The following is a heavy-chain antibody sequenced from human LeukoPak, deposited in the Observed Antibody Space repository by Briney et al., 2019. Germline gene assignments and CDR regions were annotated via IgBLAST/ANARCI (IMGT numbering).Heavy chain of an antibody. J-gene: IGHJ4*02. D-gene: IGHD2-15*01. CDR2: IYTSGST. V-gene: IGHV4-4*07. CDR3: ARERRYCSGGSSSTYFDY. Sequence: PSETLSLTCTVSGGSISSYYWSWIRQPAGKGLEWIGRIYTSGSTNYNPSLKSRVTMSVDTSKNQFSLKLSSVTAADTAVYYCARERRYCSGGSSSTYFDYWGQGTLVTVSS. CDR1: GGSISSYY.